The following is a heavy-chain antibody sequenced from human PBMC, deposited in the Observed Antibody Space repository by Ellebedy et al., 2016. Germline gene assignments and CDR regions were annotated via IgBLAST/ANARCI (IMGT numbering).Heavy chain of an antibody. J-gene: IGHJ4*02. Sequence: GESLKISCAASGFTFSSAWMNWVRQAPGKGLEWVGRIKSKTDGGAADYAAPVKGRFTISSDDSKNTLYLQMNSLKTEDTAVYFCTTVYRYNYDSVWGQGTLVTVSS. V-gene: IGHV3-15*01. CDR3: TTVYRYNYDSV. CDR2: IKSKTDGGAA. D-gene: IGHD5-18*01. CDR1: GFTFSSAW.